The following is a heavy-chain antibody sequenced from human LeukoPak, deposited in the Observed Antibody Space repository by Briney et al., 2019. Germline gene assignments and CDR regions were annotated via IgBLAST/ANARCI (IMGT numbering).Heavy chain of an antibody. CDR1: GGSISSDNYY. CDR2: IYSSGST. D-gene: IGHD3-22*01. J-gene: IGHJ4*02. V-gene: IGHV4-61*02. Sequence: PSQTLSLTCTVSGGSISSDNYYWSWIRQPAGEGLEWIGRIYSSGSTNYNPSFKSRVTISADTSKNQFSLKLSSVTAADTAVYFCARQGRGVITKMYYFDYWGQGALVTVSS. CDR3: ARQGRGVITKMYYFDY.